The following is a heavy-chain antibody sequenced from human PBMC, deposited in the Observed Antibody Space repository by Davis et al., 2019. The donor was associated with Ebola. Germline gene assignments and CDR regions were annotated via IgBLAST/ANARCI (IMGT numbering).Heavy chain of an antibody. CDR3: ARTRTTVVRNYGMDV. CDR1: GGTFSSYA. V-gene: IGHV1-69*04. Sequence: SVKVSCKASGGTFSSYAISWVRQAPGQGLEWMGRIIPILGIANYAQKFQGRVTITADKSTSTAYMELSSLRSEDTAVYYCARTRTTVVRNYGMDVWGQGTTVTVSS. D-gene: IGHD4-23*01. CDR2: IIPILGIA. J-gene: IGHJ6*02.